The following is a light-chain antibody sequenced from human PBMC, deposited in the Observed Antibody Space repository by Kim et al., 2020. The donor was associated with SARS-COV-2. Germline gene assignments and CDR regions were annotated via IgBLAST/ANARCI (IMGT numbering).Light chain of an antibody. CDR3: QARDSSDGV. CDR1: GLGDKY. J-gene: IGLJ2*01. Sequence: SYELTQPPSVSVSPGQTASITCSVDGLGDKYASWYQQKPGQSPVLVICQDNKRPSGIPERISGFNSGNTDTLTISGTQSMDEADYYCQARDSSDGVFGGG. V-gene: IGLV3-1*01. CDR2: QDN.